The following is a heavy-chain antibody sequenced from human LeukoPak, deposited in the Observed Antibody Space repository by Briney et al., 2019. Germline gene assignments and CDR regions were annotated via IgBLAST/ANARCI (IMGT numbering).Heavy chain of an antibody. CDR1: GYNFAKYW. CDR3: ARQGLVYYWYFDL. D-gene: IGHD2/OR15-2a*01. V-gene: IGHV5-51*01. Sequence: GESLKISCKGSGYNFAKYWIGWVRQMPGKGLEWMGIIYPGDSDTRYSPSFQGQVTISADKSISTAYLQWSSLKASDTAMYYCARQGLVYYWYFDLWGRGTLVTVSS. J-gene: IGHJ2*01. CDR2: IYPGDSDT.